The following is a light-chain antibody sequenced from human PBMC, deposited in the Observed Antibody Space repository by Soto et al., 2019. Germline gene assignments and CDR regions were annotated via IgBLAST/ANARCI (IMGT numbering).Light chain of an antibody. CDR2: AAS. V-gene: IGKV1-27*01. CDR3: QKYNSAPLT. CDR1: QGISNY. Sequence: DIQMTQSPSSLSASVGDRVTITCRASQGISNYLAWNQQKPGKVPKLLIYAASTLQSGVPSRFSGSGSGTDFTLTIRSLQPEDVATYYCQKYNSAPLTFGPGTKVDIK. J-gene: IGKJ3*01.